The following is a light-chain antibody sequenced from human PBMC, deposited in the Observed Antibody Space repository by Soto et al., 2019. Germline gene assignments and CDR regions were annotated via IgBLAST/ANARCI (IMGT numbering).Light chain of an antibody. CDR2: EVS. V-gene: IGLV2-23*02. CDR3: CSYAGSSTYV. Sequence: QSVLTQPASVSGSPGQSITISCTGTSSDVGSYNLVSWYQQHPGKAPKLMIYEVSKRPSGVSNRFSGSKSGNTASLTISGLQAEDEADYYCCSYAGSSTYVFGTGTKHRP. J-gene: IGLJ1*01. CDR1: SSDVGSYNL.